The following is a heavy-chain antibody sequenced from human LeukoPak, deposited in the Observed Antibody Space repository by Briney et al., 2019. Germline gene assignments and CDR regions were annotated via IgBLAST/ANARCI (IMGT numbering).Heavy chain of an antibody. CDR2: MTQSGST. CDR1: GGSLSGYF. Sequence: SETLSLTCAVYGGSLSGYFWTWIRQSPGKGLEWIEEMTQSGSTNSNPSLKSRVTVSADTSKNQLSLKLGSVTAADTAVYYCARYLGGGNFDLWGQGTMVTVSA. CDR3: ARYLGGGNFDL. D-gene: IGHD3-16*01. V-gene: IGHV4-34*01. J-gene: IGHJ3*01.